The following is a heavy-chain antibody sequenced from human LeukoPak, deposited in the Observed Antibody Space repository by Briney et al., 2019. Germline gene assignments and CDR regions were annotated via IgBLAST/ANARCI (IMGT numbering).Heavy chain of an antibody. J-gene: IGHJ4*02. Sequence: SETLSLTCAVSGGSISSSSYYWGWIRQPPGKGLEWIGYIYYSGSTNYNPSLKSRVTISVDTSKNQFSLKLSSVTAADTAVYYCARHLPDLWSGYYYFDYWGQGTLVTVSS. V-gene: IGHV4-61*05. CDR2: IYYSGST. CDR1: GGSISSSSYY. CDR3: ARHLPDLWSGYYYFDY. D-gene: IGHD3-3*01.